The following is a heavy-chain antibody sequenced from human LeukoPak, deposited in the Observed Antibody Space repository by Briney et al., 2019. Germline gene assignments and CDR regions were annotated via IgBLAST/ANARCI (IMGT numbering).Heavy chain of an antibody. CDR3: ARRETGAYSSSWYFDY. CDR2: IYSSVST. D-gene: IGHD6-13*01. J-gene: IGHJ4*02. CDR1: GGSISSNAYY. V-gene: IGHV4-39*07. Sequence: PSETLSLTCTVSGGSISSNAYYWAWIRQPPGKGLEWIGSIYSSVSTYYNPTLKSRLTISVDTSKNQFSLKLSSVTAADTAVYYCARRETGAYSSSWYFDYWGQGTLVTVSS.